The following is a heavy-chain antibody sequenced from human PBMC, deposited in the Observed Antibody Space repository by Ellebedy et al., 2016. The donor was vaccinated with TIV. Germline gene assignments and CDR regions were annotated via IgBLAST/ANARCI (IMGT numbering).Heavy chain of an antibody. CDR3: ARDHSDYGHAFDI. D-gene: IGHD4-17*01. V-gene: IGHV1-69*13. CDR1: GGTFSSYA. CDR2: IIPIFGTA. J-gene: IGHJ3*02. Sequence: ASVKVSCKASGGTFSSYAISWVRQAPGQGLEWMGGIIPIFGTANYAQKFQGRVTITADESTSTAYMELSSLRSEDTAVYYCARDHSDYGHAFDIWGQGTMVTVSS.